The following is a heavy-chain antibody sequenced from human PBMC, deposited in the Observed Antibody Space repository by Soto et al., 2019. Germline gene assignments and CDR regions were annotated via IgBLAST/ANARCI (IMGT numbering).Heavy chain of an antibody. CDR2: LYNHGKT. D-gene: IGHD2-8*01. J-gene: IGHJ4*02. CDR3: ARLTYAQRH. Sequence: EVQLVESGGGLTQPGGSLRLSCVVSGFIVSSRHMIWVRQAPGKGLEGVSILYNHGKTNYVDAVKGRFTITRDNSKNTVYLQMNSLRVEDSALDYCARLTYAQRHWGQGALVTVSS. V-gene: IGHV3-53*01. CDR1: GFIVSSRH.